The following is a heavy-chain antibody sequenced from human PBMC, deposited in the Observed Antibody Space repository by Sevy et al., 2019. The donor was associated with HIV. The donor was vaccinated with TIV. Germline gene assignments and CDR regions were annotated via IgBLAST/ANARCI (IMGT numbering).Heavy chain of an antibody. V-gene: IGHV1-2*02. CDR1: GYYFTGYY. Sequence: ASVKVSCKASGYYFTGYYVHWVRQAPGQGLEWMGWINPNGGGTNIGQKFHGRVTMSRDTSITTAYMELTRLRSNDTGXXXXXRXVYGSGTYLNDYWGQGTLVTVSS. CDR2: INPNGGGT. D-gene: IGHD3-10*01. J-gene: IGHJ4*02. CDR3: XRXVYGSGTYLNDY.